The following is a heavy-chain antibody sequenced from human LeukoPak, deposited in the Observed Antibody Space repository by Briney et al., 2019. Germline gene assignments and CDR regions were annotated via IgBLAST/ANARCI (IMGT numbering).Heavy chain of an antibody. V-gene: IGHV3-23*01. CDR2: ISGSDPGT. CDR1: GFTFGTYA. D-gene: IGHD3-10*01. J-gene: IGHJ4*02. CDR3: ASGVSGGLSSFDY. Sequence: GGSLRLSCAASGFTFGTYAMSWVRQAPGKRLEWVAAISGSDPGTYHADSVKGRFTISRDNSKHTLYLQMNSLRSDDTAVYYCASGVSGGLSSFDYWGQGTLVTVSS.